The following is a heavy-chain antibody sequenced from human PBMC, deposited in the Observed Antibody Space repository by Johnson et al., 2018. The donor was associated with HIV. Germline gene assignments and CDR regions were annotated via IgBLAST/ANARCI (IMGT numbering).Heavy chain of an antibody. D-gene: IGHD2-21*02. CDR2: ISNDGGSK. Sequence: QVQLVESGGGVVQPGGYLRLSCAASGFTFRNYGMHWVRQAPGKGLEWVTFISNDGGSKYYADSVRGRFTISRDITKNTLYLQMNSLRSEDTAVYYCAKPVMTAIAPLDVFDIWGQGTMVTVSS. CDR3: AKPVMTAIAPLDVFDI. J-gene: IGHJ3*02. CDR1: GFTFRNYG. V-gene: IGHV3-30*02.